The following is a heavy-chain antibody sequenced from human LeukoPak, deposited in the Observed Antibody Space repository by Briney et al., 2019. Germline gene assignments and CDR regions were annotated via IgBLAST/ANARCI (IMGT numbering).Heavy chain of an antibody. Sequence: GGSLRLSCVASEFTFTTYTMNWVRQAPGNGLEWVSYIGNGGHIIYYADSVEGRFTISRDDAQNSLYLQLNRLRPEDTAVYYCARDLFQQALDYWGQGTLVTVSS. CDR3: ARDLFQQALDY. V-gene: IGHV3-48*01. CDR1: EFTFTTYT. CDR2: IGNGGHII. J-gene: IGHJ4*02.